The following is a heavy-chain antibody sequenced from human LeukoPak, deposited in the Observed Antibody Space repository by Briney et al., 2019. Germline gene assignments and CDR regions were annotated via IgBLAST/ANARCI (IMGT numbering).Heavy chain of an antibody. CDR3: ARCGFRGLGSSWYNQGWFDP. V-gene: IGHV1-8*03. Sequence: GASVKVSCKTSGYTFTSYDINWVRQATGQGLEWMGRMNPHSGDTDYAQKFQGRVTITRNMSISTAYMELSSLRSEDTAVYYCARCGFRGLGSSWYNQGWFDPWGQGTLVTVSS. D-gene: IGHD6-13*01. CDR1: GYTFTSYD. CDR2: MNPHSGDT. J-gene: IGHJ5*02.